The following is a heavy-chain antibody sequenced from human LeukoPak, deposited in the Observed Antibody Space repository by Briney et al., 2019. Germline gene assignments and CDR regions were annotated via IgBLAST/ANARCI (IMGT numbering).Heavy chain of an antibody. Sequence: PSETLSLTCTVSGGSVSSGSYYWSWIRQPPGKGLEWIGYIYHSGSTYYNPSLKSRVTISVDRSKNQFSLKLSSVTAADTAVYYCARADSSGYYYGMDVWGQGTTVTVSS. CDR2: IYHSGST. CDR3: ARADSSGYYYGMDV. J-gene: IGHJ6*02. V-gene: IGHV4-30-2*01. CDR1: GGSVSSGSYY. D-gene: IGHD3-22*01.